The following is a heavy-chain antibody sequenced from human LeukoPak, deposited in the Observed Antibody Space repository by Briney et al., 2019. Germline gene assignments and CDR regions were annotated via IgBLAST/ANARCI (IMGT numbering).Heavy chain of an antibody. V-gene: IGHV4-34*01. CDR1: GFTFSAFS. CDR3: ARALGLRAFDI. Sequence: GSLRLSCAASGFTFSAFSMNWVRQPPGKGLEWIGEINHSGSTNYNPSLKSRVTISVDASKNQFSLKLSSVTAADTAVYYCARALGLRAFDIWGQGTMVTVSS. CDR2: INHSGST. J-gene: IGHJ3*02. D-gene: IGHD5/OR15-5a*01.